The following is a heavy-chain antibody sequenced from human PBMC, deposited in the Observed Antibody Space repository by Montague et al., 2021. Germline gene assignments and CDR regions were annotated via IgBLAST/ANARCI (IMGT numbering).Heavy chain of an antibody. Sequence: SLRLSCAASGFTFRSFPMHWVRQAPGKGLEWVSQITSDGSDTNYADSVKGRFTISRDNAKSTLYLQMNSLRDEDTAVYYCVRDRPTAWFDSWGQGTLVTVSS. V-gene: IGHV3-74*01. CDR3: VRDRPTAWFDS. D-gene: IGHD5-18*01. CDR1: GFTFRSFP. J-gene: IGHJ5*01. CDR2: ITSDGSDT.